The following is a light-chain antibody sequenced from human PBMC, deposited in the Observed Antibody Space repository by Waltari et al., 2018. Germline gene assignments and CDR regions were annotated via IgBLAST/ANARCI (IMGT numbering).Light chain of an antibody. Sequence: QSALTQPASVSGSPGQSITISCPGTSSDVGSHNLVSWYQQHPGKAPKLMIYEVNKRPSGLSNRFSGSKSGNTASLTISGLQAEDEADYYCCSYAGSSTHVVFGGGTKLTVL. J-gene: IGLJ2*01. CDR3: CSYAGSSTHVV. CDR1: SSDVGSHNL. CDR2: EVN. V-gene: IGLV2-23*02.